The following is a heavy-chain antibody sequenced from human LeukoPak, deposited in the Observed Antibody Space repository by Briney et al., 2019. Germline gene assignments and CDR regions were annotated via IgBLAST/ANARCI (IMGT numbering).Heavy chain of an antibody. CDR1: GFTFSSYS. CDR2: ITSNGAST. J-gene: IGHJ4*02. V-gene: IGHV3-64D*09. D-gene: IGHD2/OR15-2a*01. CDR3: VTQGVEINSLDY. Sequence: GGSLRLSCSASGFTFSSYSMHWVRQAPEKGLEFVSTITSNGASTYYADSVKGRFIISRDNSKNILYLQMSSLRTEDTAVYYCVTQGVEINSLDYWGQGTVVSVSS.